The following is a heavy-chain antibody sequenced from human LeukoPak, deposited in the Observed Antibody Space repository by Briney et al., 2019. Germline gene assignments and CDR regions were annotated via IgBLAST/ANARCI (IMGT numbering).Heavy chain of an antibody. V-gene: IGHV1-69*01. D-gene: IGHD2-15*01. CDR3: ARAGGYCSGGSCYPAFDC. Sequence: SVKVSCEASGGTFSSYAISWVRQAPGQGLEWMGGIIPIFGTANYARKFQGRVTITADESTSTAYMELSSLRSEDTAVYYCARAGGYCSGGSCYPAFDCWGQGTLVTVSS. J-gene: IGHJ4*02. CDR1: GGTFSSYA. CDR2: IIPIFGTA.